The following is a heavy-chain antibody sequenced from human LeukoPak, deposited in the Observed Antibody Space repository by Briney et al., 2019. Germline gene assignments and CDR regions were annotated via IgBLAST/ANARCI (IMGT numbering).Heavy chain of an antibody. CDR2: INPNSGGT. CDR1: GYTFTGYY. J-gene: IGHJ3*02. V-gene: IGHV1-2*02. D-gene: IGHD3-3*01. CDR3: ARERGRSTIFGVVITGGDAFDI. Sequence: ASVKVSCKASGYTFTGYYMHWVRQAPGQGREWMGWINPNSGGTNYAQKFQGRVTMTRDTSISTAYMELSRLRSDDTAVYYCARERGRSTIFGVVITGGDAFDIWGQGTMVTVSS.